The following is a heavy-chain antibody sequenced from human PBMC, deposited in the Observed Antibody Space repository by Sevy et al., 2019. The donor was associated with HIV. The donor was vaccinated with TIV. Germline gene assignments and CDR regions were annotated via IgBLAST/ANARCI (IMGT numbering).Heavy chain of an antibody. J-gene: IGHJ4*02. CDR3: ASEGCTTRNAY. Sequence: GGSLRLSCAASGFDFSIYSMSWVRQAPGKGLEWVSTLSFGCGKINYADSVKGRFTISRDKSKSSVYLQMNNMRVEDTAVYYCASEGCTTRNAYWGQGTLVTFSS. CDR1: GFDFSIYS. D-gene: IGHD2-8*01. V-gene: IGHV3-23*01. CDR2: LSFGCGKI.